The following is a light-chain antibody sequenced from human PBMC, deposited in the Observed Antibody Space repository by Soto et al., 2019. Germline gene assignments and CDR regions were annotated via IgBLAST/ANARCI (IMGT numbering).Light chain of an antibody. CDR1: SSDVGAYNY. CDR2: HVS. J-gene: IGLJ1*01. V-gene: IGLV2-14*01. Sequence: QSVLTQPASVSGSPGQSITISCTGTSSDVGAYNYVSWYQQYPGKAPKLMIYHVSNRPSGVSNRFSGSKSGNSASLTISGLQGEDEADYYCNSYTTTSTYGFGTGTKVHRP. CDR3: NSYTTTSTYG.